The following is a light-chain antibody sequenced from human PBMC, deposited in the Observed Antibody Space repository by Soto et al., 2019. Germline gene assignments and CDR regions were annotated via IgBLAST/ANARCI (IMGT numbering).Light chain of an antibody. CDR1: SSDVGSYDL. CDR2: DDS. Sequence: QAVVTQPASVSGSPGQSITISCTGTSSDVGSYDLVSWYQQHPGKAPKLVIFDDSERPSGVSNRFSGSKSGNTASLTISGLQAEDEADYYCCSYAGTSTWVFGGGTKLTVL. CDR3: CSYAGTSTWV. J-gene: IGLJ3*02. V-gene: IGLV2-23*01.